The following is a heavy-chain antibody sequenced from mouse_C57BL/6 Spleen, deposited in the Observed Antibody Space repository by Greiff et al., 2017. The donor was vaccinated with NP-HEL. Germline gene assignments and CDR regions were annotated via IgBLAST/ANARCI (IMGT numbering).Heavy chain of an antibody. V-gene: IGHV5-9*01. J-gene: IGHJ2*01. CDR3: ARHDDGYDY. CDR2: ISGGGGNT. CDR1: GFTFSSYT. D-gene: IGHD2-3*01. Sequence: EVQGVESGGGLVKPGGSLKLSCAASGFTFSSYTMSWVRQTPEKRLEWVATISGGGGNTYYPDSVKGRFTISRDNAKNTLYLQMSSLRSEDTALYYCARHDDGYDYWGQGTTLTVSS.